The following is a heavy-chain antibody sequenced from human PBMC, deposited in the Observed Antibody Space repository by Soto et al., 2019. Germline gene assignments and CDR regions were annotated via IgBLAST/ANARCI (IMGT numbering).Heavy chain of an antibody. CDR1: GYTFTSYA. CDR2: INAGNGNT. CDR3: ATAQPHYYYYGMDV. J-gene: IGHJ6*02. V-gene: IGHV1-3*01. Sequence: ASVKVSCKASGYTFTSYAMHWVRQAPGQRLEWMGWINAGNGNTKYSQKFQGRVTITEDTSTDTAYMELSSLRSEDTAVYYCATAQPHYYYYGMDVWGQGTTVTVSS.